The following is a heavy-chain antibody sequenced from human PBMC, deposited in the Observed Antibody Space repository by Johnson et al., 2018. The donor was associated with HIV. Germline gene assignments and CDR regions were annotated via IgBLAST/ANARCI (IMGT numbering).Heavy chain of an antibody. CDR2: ISYDGSSK. J-gene: IGHJ3*01. D-gene: IGHD6-19*01. CDR3: ATFGYTSGWIVTDDAFDV. Sequence: QMQLVESGGGVVQPGRSLRLSCAASGFTFSSYGMHWVRQAPGKGLEWVAVISYDGSSKYYAESLKGRISISRDNSMNTLYLQMNSLRAEDTAVYYCATFGYTSGWIVTDDAFDVWGHGTLVTVSS. V-gene: IGHV3-30*19. CDR1: GFTFSSYG.